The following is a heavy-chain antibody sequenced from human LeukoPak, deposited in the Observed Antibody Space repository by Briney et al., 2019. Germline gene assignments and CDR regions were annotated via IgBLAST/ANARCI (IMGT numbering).Heavy chain of an antibody. CDR1: GYSFTSYW. Sequence: GESLKISCKGSGYSFTSYWIGWVRQMPGKGLEWMGIIYPGDSDTRYSPSFQGQVTISADKSISTAYLQWSSLKASDTAMYYCARHTGMTGYSYYYYYYMDVWGKGTTVTVSS. J-gene: IGHJ6*03. D-gene: IGHD3-9*01. CDR3: ARHTGMTGYSYYYYYYMDV. V-gene: IGHV5-51*01. CDR2: IYPGDSDT.